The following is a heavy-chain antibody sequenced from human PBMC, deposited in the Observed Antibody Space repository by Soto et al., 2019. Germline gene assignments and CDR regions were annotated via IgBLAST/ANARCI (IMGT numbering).Heavy chain of an antibody. V-gene: IGHV3-33*06. D-gene: IGHD3-10*01. CDR1: GFAFRTYG. J-gene: IGHJ4*02. Sequence: GGSLRLSCAATGFAFRTYGMHWVRRAPGKGLEWLAVISYDGFNKNHADSVKGRFTISRDNSKSTLSLQMNSLRAEDTAVYYCAKRKSELLWFGELFGFDYWGQGTLVTVSS. CDR2: ISYDGFNK. CDR3: AKRKSELLWFGELFGFDY.